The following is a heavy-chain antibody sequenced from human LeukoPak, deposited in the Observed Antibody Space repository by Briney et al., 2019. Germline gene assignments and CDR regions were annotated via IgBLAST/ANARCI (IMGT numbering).Heavy chain of an antibody. V-gene: IGHV1-18*01. J-gene: IGHJ4*02. CDR3: QRAAYDILTGDIFDY. Sequence: ASVKVSCKASGYTFTSYGISWVRQAPGQRLEWMGWISADNGNTNYAQKLQGRVTMHTDTSTSTAYMELRSLRSDDTVVFFWQRAAYDILTGDIFDYWGQGTLVTVSS. D-gene: IGHD3-9*01. CDR1: GYTFTSYG. CDR2: ISADNGNT.